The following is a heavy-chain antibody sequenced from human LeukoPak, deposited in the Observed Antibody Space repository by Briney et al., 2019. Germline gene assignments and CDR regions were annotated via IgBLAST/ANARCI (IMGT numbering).Heavy chain of an antibody. J-gene: IGHJ4*02. CDR2: IYHSGST. D-gene: IGHD6-13*01. Sequence: SETLSLTCTVSGYSISSGYYWGWIRQPPGKGLEWIESIYHSGSTYYNPSLKSRVTISVDTSKNQFSLKLSSVTAADTAVYYCASIPSSSWPTNFDYWGQGTLVTVSS. CDR3: ASIPSSSWPTNFDY. CDR1: GYSISSGYY. V-gene: IGHV4-38-2*02.